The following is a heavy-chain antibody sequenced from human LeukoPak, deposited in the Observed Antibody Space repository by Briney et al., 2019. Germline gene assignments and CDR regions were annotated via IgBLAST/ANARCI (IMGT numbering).Heavy chain of an antibody. CDR1: GGTFSSYA. Sequence: SVKVSCKASGGTFSSYAISWVRQAPGQGLEWMGGIIPTFGTANYAQKFQGRVTITADESTSTAYMELSSLRSEDTAVYYCAILYSSSTYYYYYYMDVWGKGTTVTVSS. V-gene: IGHV1-69*01. J-gene: IGHJ6*03. D-gene: IGHD6-6*01. CDR2: IIPTFGTA. CDR3: AILYSSSTYYYYYYMDV.